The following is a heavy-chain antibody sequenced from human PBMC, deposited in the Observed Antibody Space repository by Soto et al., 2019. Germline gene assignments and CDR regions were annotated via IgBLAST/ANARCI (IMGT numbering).Heavy chain of an antibody. CDR3: ARDLNFGYDSSGYYSYYYGMGV. CDR2: IIPIFGTA. D-gene: IGHD3-22*01. Sequence: SVKVSCKASGGTFSSYAISWVRQAPGQGLEWMGGIIPIFGTANYAQKFQGRVTITADKSTSTAYMELSSLRSEDTAVYYCARDLNFGYDSSGYYSYYYGMGVWGQGTTVTVSS. CDR1: GGTFSSYA. V-gene: IGHV1-69*06. J-gene: IGHJ6*02.